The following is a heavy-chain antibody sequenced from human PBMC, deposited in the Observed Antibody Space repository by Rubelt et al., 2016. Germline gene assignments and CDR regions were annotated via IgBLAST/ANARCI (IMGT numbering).Heavy chain of an antibody. J-gene: IGHJ4*02. V-gene: IGHV1-24*01. Sequence: QVQLVQSGAEVKKPGASVKVSCKVSGHTLTQLSIHWVRQAPGKGLEWMGGFAPEYGETIYAQKFQGRVTITQDRSTDTAYMELKSLRSEDTAVYYCATCYGSGYYVFDYWGQGTLVTVSS. D-gene: IGHD3-22*01. CDR2: FAPEYGET. CDR3: ATCYGSGYYVFDY. CDR1: GHTLTQLS.